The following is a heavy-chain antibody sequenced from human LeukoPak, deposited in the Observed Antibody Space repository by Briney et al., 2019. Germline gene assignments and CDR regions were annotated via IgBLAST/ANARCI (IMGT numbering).Heavy chain of an antibody. CDR1: GGSISSSSYY. CDR2: IYYSGST. J-gene: IGHJ4*02. Sequence: SETLSLTCTVSGGSISSSSYYWGWIRQPPGKGLEWIGSIYYSGSTYYNPSLKSRVTISVDTSKNQFSLKLSSVTAADTAVYYCARVALRGNDYVWGSYRYTVDYWGQGTLVTVSS. D-gene: IGHD3-16*02. CDR3: ARVALRGNDYVWGSYRYTVDY. V-gene: IGHV4-39*07.